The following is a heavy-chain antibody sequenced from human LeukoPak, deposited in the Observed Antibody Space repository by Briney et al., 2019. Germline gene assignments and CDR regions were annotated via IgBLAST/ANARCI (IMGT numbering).Heavy chain of an antibody. CDR3: AAGDYGDYDYYGMDV. CDR2: IVVGSGNT. CDR1: GFTFTSSA. D-gene: IGHD4-17*01. Sequence: GASVKVSCKASGFTFTSSAMQWARQARGQRLEWIGWIVVGSGNTNYAQKFQERVTITRDMSTSTAYMELSSLRSEDTAVYYCAAGDYGDYDYYGMDVWGQGTTVTVSS. J-gene: IGHJ6*02. V-gene: IGHV1-58*02.